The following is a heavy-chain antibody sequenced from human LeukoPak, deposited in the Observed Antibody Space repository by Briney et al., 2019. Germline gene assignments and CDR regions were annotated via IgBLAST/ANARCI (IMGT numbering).Heavy chain of an antibody. CDR3: ADLGYRYGYEDY. V-gene: IGHV3-30-3*01. Sequence: QSGGSLRLSCAASGFTFSSYAMHWVRQAPGKGLEWVAVISYDGSNKYYADSVKGRFTISRDNSKNTLYLQMNGLRAEDTAVYYCADLGYRYGYEDYWGQGTVLTVSS. CDR1: GFTFSSYA. D-gene: IGHD5-18*01. CDR2: ISYDGSNK. J-gene: IGHJ4*02.